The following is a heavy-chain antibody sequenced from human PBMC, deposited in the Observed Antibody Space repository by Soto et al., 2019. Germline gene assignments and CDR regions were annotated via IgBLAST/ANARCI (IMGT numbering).Heavy chain of an antibody. CDR2: IIPIFATA. CDR1: GGTFSSYA. Sequence: QVQLVQSGAEGKKPGSSVKVSCKASGGTFSSYAISWVRQAPGQGLEWMGGIIPIFATAKYAQKFQGRVTITADESTSTAYMELSSLRSEDTAVYYCAKGGLQFLRSPGRAMDVWGQGTTVTVSS. CDR3: AKGGLQFLRSPGRAMDV. J-gene: IGHJ6*02. D-gene: IGHD5-12*01. V-gene: IGHV1-69*12.